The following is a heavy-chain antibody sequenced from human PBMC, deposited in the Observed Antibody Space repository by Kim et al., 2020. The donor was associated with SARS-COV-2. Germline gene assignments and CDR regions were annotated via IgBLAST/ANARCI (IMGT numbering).Heavy chain of an antibody. CDR2: ISNDGTKK. J-gene: IGHJ4*02. CDR1: GFTFSTYV. V-gene: IGHV3-30*04. CDR3: ARGRTSSTLDPVGY. D-gene: IGHD3-3*01. Sequence: GGSLRLSCAASGFTFSTYVMHWVRQAPGKGLEWVAVISNDGTKKYYVDSVKVRFTISRDNSKNTLYLQMNSLRAEDTAVYYCARGRTSSTLDPVGYWGQGTLVTVSS.